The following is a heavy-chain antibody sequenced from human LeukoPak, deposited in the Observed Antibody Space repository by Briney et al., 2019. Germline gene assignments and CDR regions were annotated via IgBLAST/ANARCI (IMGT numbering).Heavy chain of an antibody. CDR2: ISGSGGST. D-gene: IGHD2-2*01. Sequence: GGSLRLSCAASGFTFSNYAMSWVRQAPGKGLEWVSAISGSGGSTYYADSVKGRFTISRDNSKNTLYLQMNSLRAEDTAVYYCAKAFGIVVVPAAMTFDYWGQGTLVTVSS. V-gene: IGHV3-23*01. CDR1: GFTFSNYA. CDR3: AKAFGIVVVPAAMTFDY. J-gene: IGHJ4*02.